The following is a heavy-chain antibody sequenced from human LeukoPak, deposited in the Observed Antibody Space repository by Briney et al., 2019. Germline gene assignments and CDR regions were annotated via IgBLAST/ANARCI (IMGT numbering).Heavy chain of an antibody. D-gene: IGHD6-13*01. J-gene: IGHJ1*01. Sequence: SETLSLTCAVYGGSFSGYYWGWFRQPPGKGLEWIGSIYYSGSTYYNPSLKSRVTISVDTSKNQFSLKLSSVTAADTAVYYCAGRDSSSGFQHWGQGTLVTVSS. V-gene: IGHV4-39*01. CDR1: GGSFSGYY. CDR3: AGRDSSSGFQH. CDR2: IYYSGST.